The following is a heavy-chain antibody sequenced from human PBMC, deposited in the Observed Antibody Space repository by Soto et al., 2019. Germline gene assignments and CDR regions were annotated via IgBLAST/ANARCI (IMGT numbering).Heavy chain of an antibody. CDR1: GYSFTDYD. V-gene: IGHV1-18*01. CDR2: MNPGNNQH. D-gene: IGHD5-18*01. J-gene: IGHJ5*02. Sequence: ASVKVSCKTSGYSFTDYDIHWVRQAAGQGLEWMGWMNPGNNQHVYAQKLQGRVTMTTDASTSTAYMELRSLRSDDTAVYYCARDSGYNYGSFRWFDPWGQGTLVTVSS. CDR3: ARDSGYNYGSFRWFDP.